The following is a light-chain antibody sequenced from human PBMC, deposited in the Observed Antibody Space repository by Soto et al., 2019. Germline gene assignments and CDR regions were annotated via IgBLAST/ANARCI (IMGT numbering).Light chain of an antibody. CDR1: SSDVGAYKY. V-gene: IGLV2-8*01. CDR3: SSYGGSNNLYV. J-gene: IGLJ1*01. CDR2: EVS. Sequence: QSVLTQPPSASGSPGQSVTISCTGTSSDVGAYKYVSRYQQHPGKAPKVMIYEVSKRPSGVPDRFSGSKSGNTASLTVSGLQAEDEADYYCSSYGGSNNLYVFGTGTKLTVL.